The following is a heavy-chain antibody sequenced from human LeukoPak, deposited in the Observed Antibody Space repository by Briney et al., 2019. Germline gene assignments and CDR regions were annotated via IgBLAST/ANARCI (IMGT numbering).Heavy chain of an antibody. CDR2: IWYDGSSK. D-gene: IGHD5-18*01. J-gene: IGHJ5*02. CDR1: RFTFSSYG. CDR3: ARDSRYSYGYWWFDP. Sequence: PGGSLRLSCAASRFTFSSYGMHWVRQAPGKGLEWVAVIWYDGSSKYYADSVKGRFTISRDNSKNTLYLQMNSLRAEDTAVYYCARDSRYSYGYWWFDPWGQGTLVTVSS. V-gene: IGHV3-33*01.